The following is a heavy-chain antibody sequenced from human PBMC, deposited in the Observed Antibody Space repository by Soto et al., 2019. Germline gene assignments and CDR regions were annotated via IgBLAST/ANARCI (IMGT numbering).Heavy chain of an antibody. V-gene: IGHV4-39*01. J-gene: IGHJ4*02. D-gene: IGHD6-19*01. Sequence: SETLSLTCTVSGGSISSSSYYWGWIRQPPGKGLEWIGSIYYSGSTYYNPSLKSRVTISVDTSKNQFSLKLSSVTAADTAVYYCARRYSSAFDYWGQGTLVTVSS. CDR3: ARRYSSAFDY. CDR1: GGSISSSSYY. CDR2: IYYSGST.